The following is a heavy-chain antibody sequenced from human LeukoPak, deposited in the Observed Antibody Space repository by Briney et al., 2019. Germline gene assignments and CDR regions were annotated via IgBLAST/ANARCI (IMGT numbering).Heavy chain of an antibody. J-gene: IGHJ5*02. Sequence: SETLSLTCAVSGGSISSGGYSWSWIRQPPGKGLEWIGYIYHSGSTYYNPSLESRVTISVDRSKNQFSLKLSSVTAADTAVYYCARLSSGYSWFDPWGQGTLVTVSS. CDR2: IYHSGST. V-gene: IGHV4-30-2*01. CDR1: GGSISSGGYS. CDR3: ARLSSGYSWFDP. D-gene: IGHD3-22*01.